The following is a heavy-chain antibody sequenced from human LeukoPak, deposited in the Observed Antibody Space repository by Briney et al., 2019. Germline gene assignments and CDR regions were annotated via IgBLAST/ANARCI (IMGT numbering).Heavy chain of an antibody. CDR1: GGSFSGYY. V-gene: IGHV4-34*01. CDR3: ASAPVIIAAAAARRHAFDI. J-gene: IGHJ3*02. Sequence: PSETLSLTCAVYGGSFSGYYWSWIRQPPGKGLEWIGEINHSGSTNYNPSLKSRVTISVDTSKNQFSLKLSSVTAADTAVYYCASAPVIIAAAAARRHAFDIWGQGTMVTVSS. CDR2: INHSGST. D-gene: IGHD6-13*01.